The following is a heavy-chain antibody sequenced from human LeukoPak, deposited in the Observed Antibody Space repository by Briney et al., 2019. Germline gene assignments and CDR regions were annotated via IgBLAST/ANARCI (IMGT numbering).Heavy chain of an antibody. CDR3: ARVGGPGWYGY. J-gene: IGHJ4*02. V-gene: IGHV3-74*03. CDR1: GFTFSSYW. Sequence: GGSLRLSCAASGFTFSSYWMHWVRQVHGKGLVWVSRINIDGSTTTYADSVKGRFTISRDNAKNTLYLQMNSLRAEDTALYYCARVGGPGWYGYWGQGTLVTVSS. D-gene: IGHD6-19*01. CDR2: INIDGSTT.